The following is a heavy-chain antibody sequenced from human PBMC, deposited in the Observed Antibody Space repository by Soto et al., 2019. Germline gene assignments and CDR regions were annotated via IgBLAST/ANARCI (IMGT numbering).Heavy chain of an antibody. Sequence: EVQLVESGGGLIQPGGSLRLSCAASGFNFIRKYMIWVRQAPGKGLEWVSILYRGGTTYYADSVKGRFTISRDTSENTLYLQMNSMRAEDTDVYYCARGLYDSGSFYFDFWGQGTLVTVSS. D-gene: IGHD3-10*01. CDR3: ARGLYDSGSFYFDF. CDR2: LYRGGTT. V-gene: IGHV3-53*01. J-gene: IGHJ4*02. CDR1: GFNFIRKY.